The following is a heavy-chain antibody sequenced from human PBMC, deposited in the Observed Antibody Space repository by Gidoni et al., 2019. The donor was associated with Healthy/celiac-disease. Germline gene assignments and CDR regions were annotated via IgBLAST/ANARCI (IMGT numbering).Heavy chain of an antibody. D-gene: IGHD4-17*01. CDR3: AKTPGYGGNSGVFDY. CDR2: ISGSGGST. Sequence: EVQLLESGGGLVQPGGSVRLSCAASGFPFSSYAMSWVRQAPGKGLEWVSAISGSGGSTYYADSVKGRFTISRDNSKNTLYLQMNSLRAEDTAVYYCAKTPGYGGNSGVFDYWGQGTLVTVSS. J-gene: IGHJ4*02. CDR1: GFPFSSYA. V-gene: IGHV3-23*01.